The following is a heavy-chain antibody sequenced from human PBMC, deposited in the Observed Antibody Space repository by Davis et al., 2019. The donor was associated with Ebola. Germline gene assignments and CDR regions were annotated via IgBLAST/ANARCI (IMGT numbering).Heavy chain of an antibody. D-gene: IGHD6-13*01. CDR2: VYHTGST. CDR3: ARDGGSSWYGGFDY. CDR1: GASISDGDYY. J-gene: IGHJ4*02. V-gene: IGHV4-61*08. Sequence: MPSETLSLTCSVSGASISDGDYYWSWIRQPPGKGLEWIGYVYHTGSTSYSPSLKSRVTISVDKSKNQFSLKLSSVTAADPAVYYCARDGGSSWYGGFDYWGQGTLVTVSS.